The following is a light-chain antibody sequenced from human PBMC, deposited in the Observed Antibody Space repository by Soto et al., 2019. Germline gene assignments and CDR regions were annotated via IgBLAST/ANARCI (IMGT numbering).Light chain of an antibody. CDR2: EDT. J-gene: IGLJ3*02. V-gene: IGLV2-23*01. Sequence: QPVLTQPASVSGSPGQSITVSCTGTSSDVGAYNLVSWYQQHPGKAPRLIIYEDTKRPSGISHRFSGSKSDNTASLTISGLRAEDEAHYHCCSYAGSRTFVFGGGTKLTVL. CDR1: SSDVGAYNL. CDR3: CSYAGSRTFV.